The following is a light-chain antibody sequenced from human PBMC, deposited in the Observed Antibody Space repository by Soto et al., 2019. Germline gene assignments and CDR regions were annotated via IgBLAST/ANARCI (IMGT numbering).Light chain of an antibody. CDR3: QQYNNWPSL. J-gene: IGKJ3*01. Sequence: EIVLTQSPDTLSVSPGERATLSCRASLSVSSYLAWYQQKPGQAPRLLIYGASTRATGIPARFSGSGSGTEFTLTISSLQSEDFAVYYCQQYNNWPSLFGPGTKVDIK. CDR2: GAS. V-gene: IGKV3-15*01. CDR1: LSVSSY.